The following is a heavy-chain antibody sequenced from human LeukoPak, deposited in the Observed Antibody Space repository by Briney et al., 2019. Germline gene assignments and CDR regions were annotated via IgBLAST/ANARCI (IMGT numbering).Heavy chain of an antibody. CDR1: GFTFSSYA. CDR3: ARGLYSSSP. V-gene: IGHV3-23*01. CDR2: ISGSGFT. Sequence: GGSLRLSCAASGFTFSSYAMSWVRQAPGKGLEWVSAISGSGFTYYADSVKGRFTISRDNSKNTLYLQMNSLRAEDTAVYYCARGLYSSSPWGQGTLGTVSS. D-gene: IGHD6-6*01. J-gene: IGHJ4*02.